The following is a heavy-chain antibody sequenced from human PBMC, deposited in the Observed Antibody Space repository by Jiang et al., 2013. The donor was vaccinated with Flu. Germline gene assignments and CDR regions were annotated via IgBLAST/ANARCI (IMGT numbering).Heavy chain of an antibody. J-gene: IGHJ2*01. Sequence: GPGLVKPSETLSLTCTVSGGSISSYYWSWIRQPPGKGLEWIGYIYYSGSTNYNPSLKSRVTISVDTSKNQFSLKLSSVTAADTAVYYCASQLGPQESSYWYFDLWGRGTLVTVSS. V-gene: IGHV4-59*08. CDR2: IYYSGST. CDR1: GGSISSYY. D-gene: IGHD2-2*01. CDR3: ASQLGPQESSYWYFDL.